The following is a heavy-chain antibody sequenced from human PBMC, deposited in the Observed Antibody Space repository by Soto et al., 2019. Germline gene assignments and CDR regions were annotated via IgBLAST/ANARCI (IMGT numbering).Heavy chain of an antibody. CDR1: GYTFTSYD. J-gene: IGHJ6*02. V-gene: IGHV1-8*01. D-gene: IGHD3-3*01. Sequence: QVQLVQSGAEVKKPGASVKVSCKASGYTFTSYDINWVRQATGQGLEWMGWMNPKSGNTGYAQKLQGRVTMTRNTSISTAYMELSSLRSEDTAVYYCARGSHTGVFGVVDYGMDVWGQGTKVNVSS. CDR3: ARGSHTGVFGVVDYGMDV. CDR2: MNPKSGNT.